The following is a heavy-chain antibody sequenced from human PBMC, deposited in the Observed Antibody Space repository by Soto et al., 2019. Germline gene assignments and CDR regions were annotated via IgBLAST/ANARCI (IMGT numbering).Heavy chain of an antibody. V-gene: IGHV1-69*01. J-gene: IGHJ3*02. Sequence: QVQLVQSGAEVKKPGSSVKVSCKASGGTFSSYAISWVRQAPGQGLEWMGGIIPIFGTANYAQKFQGRVTITADESTSTAYMELSSLRSEDTAVYYCARGRYYDFWSGYKGEAFDIWGQGTMVTVSS. CDR3: ARGRYYDFWSGYKGEAFDI. CDR2: IIPIFGTA. D-gene: IGHD3-3*01. CDR1: GGTFSSYA.